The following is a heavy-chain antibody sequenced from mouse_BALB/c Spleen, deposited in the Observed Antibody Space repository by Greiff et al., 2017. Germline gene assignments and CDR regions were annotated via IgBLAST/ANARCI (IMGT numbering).Heavy chain of an antibody. CDR2: ISSGSSTI. D-gene: IGHD2-4*01. Sequence: EVQVVESGGGLVQPGGSRKLSCAASGFTFSSFGMHWVRQAPEKGLEWVAYISSGSSTIYYADTVKGRFTISRDNPKNTLFLQMTSLRSEDTAMYYCARSGDYDRFAYWGQGTLVTVSA. V-gene: IGHV5-17*02. CDR1: GFTFSSFG. J-gene: IGHJ3*01. CDR3: ARSGDYDRFAY.